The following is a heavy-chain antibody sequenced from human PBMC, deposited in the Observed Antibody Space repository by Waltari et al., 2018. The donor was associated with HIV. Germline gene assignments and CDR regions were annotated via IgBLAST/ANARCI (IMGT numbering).Heavy chain of an antibody. CDR2: IYTSGST. Sequence: QVQLQESGPGLVKPSQTLSLTCTVSGGSISSGSYYWSWIQQPAGKGLEWIGRIYTSGSTNYNPSLKSRVTISVDTSKNQFSLKLSSVTAADTAVYYCARAYSRGYYYYGMDVWGQGTTVTVSS. CDR3: ARAYSRGYYYYGMDV. CDR1: GGSISSGSYY. J-gene: IGHJ6*02. V-gene: IGHV4-61*02. D-gene: IGHD2-15*01.